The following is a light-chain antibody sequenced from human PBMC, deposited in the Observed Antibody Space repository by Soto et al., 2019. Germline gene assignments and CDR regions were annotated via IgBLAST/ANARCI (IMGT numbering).Light chain of an antibody. V-gene: IGLV1-40*01. CDR1: LSNIGSGYE. CDR3: QSYDSILHVV. J-gene: IGLJ2*01. CDR2: GNT. Sequence: QPVLTQPPSVSGAPGQRVTISCTGGLSNIGSGYEVNWYQQLPGTAPKLLISGNTNRPSGVPDRFSGSRSGTSASLAITGLQAEDEADYFCQSYDSILHVVFGGGTQLTVL.